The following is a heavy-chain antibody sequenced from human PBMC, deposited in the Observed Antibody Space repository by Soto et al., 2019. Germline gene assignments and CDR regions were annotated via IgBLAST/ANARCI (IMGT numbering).Heavy chain of an antibody. CDR1: GFTFSSYA. Sequence: GGSLRLSCAASGFTFSSYAMTWVRQAPGKGLEWVSAISSSGGSTYFADSVKGRFIISRDNSKNTLNLQMNSLRGDDTALYYCAKILANYYGSSGYYQYFAYWGQGTLVTVSS. V-gene: IGHV3-23*01. J-gene: IGHJ4*01. D-gene: IGHD3-22*01. CDR2: ISSSGGST. CDR3: AKILANYYGSSGYYQYFAY.